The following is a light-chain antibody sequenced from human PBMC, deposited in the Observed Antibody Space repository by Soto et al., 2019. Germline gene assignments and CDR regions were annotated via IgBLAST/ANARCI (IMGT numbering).Light chain of an antibody. V-gene: IGKV1-9*01. CDR3: PQLERYPST. J-gene: IGKJ4*01. CDR2: AAS. CDR1: QGINGF. Sequence: IQLTQSPSSLSASVGDRVTITCRASQGINGFLAWYQQKPGKAPKLLIYAASTLQSGVPSRFRCSGSWRGLTLTISSLQPEDFATYYCPQLERYPSTVGGGTKVDIK.